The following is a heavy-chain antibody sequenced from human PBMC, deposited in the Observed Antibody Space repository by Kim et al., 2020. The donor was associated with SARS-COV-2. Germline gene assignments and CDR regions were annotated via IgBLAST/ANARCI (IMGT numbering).Heavy chain of an antibody. D-gene: IGHD2-21*02. Sequence: SVKVSCKASGGTFSSYAISWVRQAPGQGLEWMGRIIPILGIANYAQKFQGRVTITADKSTSTAYMELSSLRSEDTAVYYCARDPAYCGGDCYSWDDAFDIWGQGTMVTVSS. J-gene: IGHJ3*02. CDR1: GGTFSSYA. CDR3: ARDPAYCGGDCYSWDDAFDI. CDR2: IIPILGIA. V-gene: IGHV1-69*04.